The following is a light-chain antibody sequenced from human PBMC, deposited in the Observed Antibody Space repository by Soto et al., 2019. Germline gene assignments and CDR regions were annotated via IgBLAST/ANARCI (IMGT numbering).Light chain of an antibody. CDR3: NSYTSTNTV. CDR1: SSDVDDSFH. V-gene: IGLV2-14*01. CDR2: EVG. Sequence: QSVLTQPASVSGSTGQSITISCTRTSSDVDDSFHVSWYQQHPGKAPKLLISEVGDRPSGISSRFSGSKSGNTASLTISGLQAEHEADYYCNSYTSTNTVFGAGTKVTV. J-gene: IGLJ1*01.